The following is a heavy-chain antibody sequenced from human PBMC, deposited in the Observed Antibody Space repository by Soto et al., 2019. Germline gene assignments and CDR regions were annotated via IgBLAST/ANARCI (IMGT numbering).Heavy chain of an antibody. J-gene: IGHJ6*02. CDR2: IYHSGST. V-gene: IGHV4-4*02. CDR1: GGSISSSNW. Sequence: SETLSLTCAVSGGSISSSNWWSWVRQPPGKGLEWIGEIYHSGSTNYNPSLKSRVTISVDKSKNQFSLKLSSVTAADTAVYYCARDRRSSTDQDYYYYGMDVWGQGTTVTVSS. CDR3: ARDRRSSTDQDYYYYGMDV. D-gene: IGHD6-13*01.